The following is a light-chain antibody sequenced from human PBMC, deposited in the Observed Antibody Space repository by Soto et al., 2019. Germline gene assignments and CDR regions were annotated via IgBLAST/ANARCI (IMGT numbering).Light chain of an antibody. CDR2: EVS. CDR3: SSYAGSNNWN. Sequence: QSALTQPPSASGYPGQSVTISCTGTSSDVGGYNYVSWYQQHPGKAPKLMIYEVSKRPSGVPDRFSGSKSGNTASLTVSGLQAEDEADYYCSSYAGSNNWNFGTGTKLTV. V-gene: IGLV2-8*01. CDR1: SSDVGGYNY. J-gene: IGLJ1*01.